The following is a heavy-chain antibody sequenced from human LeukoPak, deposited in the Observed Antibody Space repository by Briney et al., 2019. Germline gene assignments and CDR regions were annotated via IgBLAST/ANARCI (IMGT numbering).Heavy chain of an antibody. Sequence: SETLSLTCTVSGGSISSYFWSWIRQPPGKGLEWIGYVYYSGSTNYNPSLKSRVTISVDTSKKQFSLKLSSVTAADTAVYYCARLGPEVYGGNRVFDYWGQGTLVTVSS. V-gene: IGHV4-59*08. J-gene: IGHJ4*02. CDR1: GGSISSYF. D-gene: IGHD4-23*01. CDR2: VYYSGST. CDR3: ARLGPEVYGGNRVFDY.